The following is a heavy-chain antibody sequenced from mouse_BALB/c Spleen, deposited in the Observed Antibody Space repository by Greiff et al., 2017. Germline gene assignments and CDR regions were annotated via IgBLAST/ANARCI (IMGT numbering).Heavy chain of an antibody. V-gene: IGHV1-82*01. Sequence: VQLQQSGPELVKPGASVKISCKASGYAFSSSWMNWVKQRPGQGLEWIGRIYPGDGDTNYNGKFKGKATLTADKSSSTAYMQLSSLTSVDSAVYFCARSSITTASWFAYWGQGTLVTVSA. J-gene: IGHJ3*01. CDR1: GYAFSSSW. D-gene: IGHD1-2*01. CDR2: IYPGDGDT. CDR3: ARSSITTASWFAY.